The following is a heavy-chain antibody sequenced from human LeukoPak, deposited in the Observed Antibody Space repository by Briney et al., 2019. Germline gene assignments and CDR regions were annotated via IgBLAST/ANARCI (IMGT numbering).Heavy chain of an antibody. CDR1: GFTFSSYS. CDR2: ISGSSSTI. Sequence: PGGSLRLSCAASGFTFSSYSMNWVRQAPGKGLEWVSYISGSSSTIYYADSVKGRFTISRDNAKNSLYLQMNSLRDEDTAVYYCARDFSMVRGVISFDYWGQGTLVTVSS. CDR3: ARDFSMVRGVISFDY. J-gene: IGHJ4*02. V-gene: IGHV3-48*02. D-gene: IGHD3-10*01.